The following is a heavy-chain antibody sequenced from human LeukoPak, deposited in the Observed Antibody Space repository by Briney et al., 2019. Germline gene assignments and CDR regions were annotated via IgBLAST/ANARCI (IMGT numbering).Heavy chain of an antibody. V-gene: IGHV4-4*02. CDR2: IYHGGST. CDR1: GGSISSSNW. Sequence: PSGTLSLTCAVSGGSISSSNWWSWVRQPPGKGLEWIGEIYHGGSTNYNPSLKSRVTISVDKSKNQFSLKLSSVTAADTAVYYCARDRVLLWFGEADYYYYGMDVWGQGTTVTVSS. D-gene: IGHD3-10*01. CDR3: ARDRVLLWFGEADYYYYGMDV. J-gene: IGHJ6*02.